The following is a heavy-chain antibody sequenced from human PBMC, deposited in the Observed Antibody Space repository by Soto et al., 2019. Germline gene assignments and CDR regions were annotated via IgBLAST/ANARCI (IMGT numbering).Heavy chain of an antibody. CDR1: GGTFSRYA. J-gene: IGHJ4*02. V-gene: IGHV1-69*13. CDR2: IVPMFGTA. D-gene: IGHD3-22*01. Sequence: ASVKVSCKASGGTFSRYAINWVRQAPGQGLEWMGGIVPMFGTANYAQKFQGRVTITADESTNTGYMELRSLISEDTAVYYCARDGTLYDSSGYYYLYWGQGTLVTVSS. CDR3: ARDGTLYDSSGYYYLY.